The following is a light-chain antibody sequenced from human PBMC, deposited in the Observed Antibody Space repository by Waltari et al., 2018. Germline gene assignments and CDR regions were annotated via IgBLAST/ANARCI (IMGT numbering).Light chain of an antibody. CDR3: CSYSRTSVI. V-gene: IGLV2-23*01. CDR2: EDT. CDR1: RNVGSYTF. J-gene: IGLJ2*01. Sequence: QSALTQPASVSGAPGQSITISCTGSRNVGSYTFVSWYQHHPGKAPKVIICEDTERPSGVSNRFSASKSGETASLTISGLQAEDEADYYCCSYSRTSVIFGGGTKVTVL.